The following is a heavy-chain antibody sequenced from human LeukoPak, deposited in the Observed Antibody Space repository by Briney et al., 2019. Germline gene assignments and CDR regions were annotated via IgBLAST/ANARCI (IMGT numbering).Heavy chain of an antibody. V-gene: IGHV1-69*10. CDR2: IIPIFGIA. Sequence: SVKVSCKASGGTFTSYAISWVRQPPGQGLEWMGRIIPIFGIANYAQKFQGRVTITADKSTSTAYMELSSLRSEDTAVYYCARDQGGIAAAGTRYYYGMDVWGQGTTVTVSS. CDR1: GGTFTSYA. CDR3: ARDQGGIAAAGTRYYYGMDV. J-gene: IGHJ6*02. D-gene: IGHD6-13*01.